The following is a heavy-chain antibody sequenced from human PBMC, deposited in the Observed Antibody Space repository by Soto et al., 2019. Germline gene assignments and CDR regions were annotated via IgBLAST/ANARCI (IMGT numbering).Heavy chain of an antibody. V-gene: IGHV3-48*02. J-gene: IGHJ4*02. CDR2: ISASSSTK. Sequence: EGQLVESGGTLVQPGESLRLSCATSGFTFSTYTMNWVRQAPGKGLEWVSYISASSSTKKYADSVKGRFTISRDNAKNSLYLQMNSLRDEDTAVYYCVREYASGWGYWGQGTLVTVSS. D-gene: IGHD6-19*01. CDR1: GFTFSTYT. CDR3: VREYASGWGY.